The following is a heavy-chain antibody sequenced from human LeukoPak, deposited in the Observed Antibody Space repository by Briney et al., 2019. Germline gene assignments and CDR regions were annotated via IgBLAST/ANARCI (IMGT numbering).Heavy chain of an antibody. V-gene: IGHV7-4-1*02. CDR1: GYTFTSYA. CDR3: ARRYCSSTSCYFDY. D-gene: IGHD2-2*01. CDR2: INTNTGNP. Sequence: ASVKVSCKASGYTFTSYAMNWVRQAPGQGLEWMGWINTNTGNPTYAQGFTGRFVFSLDTSVSTAYLQISSLKAEDTAVYYCARRYCSSTSCYFDYWGQGTLVIVSS. J-gene: IGHJ4*02.